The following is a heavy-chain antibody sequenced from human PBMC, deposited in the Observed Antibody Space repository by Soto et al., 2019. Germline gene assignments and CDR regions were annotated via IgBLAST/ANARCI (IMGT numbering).Heavy chain of an antibody. Sequence: GGSLRLSCAASGFTFSSYAMSWVRQAPGKGLEWVSAISGSGGSTYYADSVKGLFTISRDNSKSTLYLQMNSLRAEDTAVYYCAKARVGATTYFDYWGQGTLVTVSS. D-gene: IGHD1-26*01. J-gene: IGHJ4*02. CDR1: GFTFSSYA. V-gene: IGHV3-23*01. CDR3: AKARVGATTYFDY. CDR2: ISGSGGST.